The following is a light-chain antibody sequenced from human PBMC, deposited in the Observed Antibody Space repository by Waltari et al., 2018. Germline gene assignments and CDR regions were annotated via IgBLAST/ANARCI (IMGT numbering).Light chain of an antibody. J-gene: IGKJ1*01. Sequence: DIVMTQSPLSLPVTPGEPASISCRSSQSLLHSNGYNYLDCYLQKPGQSPQLLVYLGSNRASGVPDRFSGSGSGTDFTLKISRVEAEDVGVYYCMKALQTPWTFGQGTKVEIK. CDR1: QSLLHSNGYNY. V-gene: IGKV2-28*01. CDR2: LGS. CDR3: MKALQTPWT.